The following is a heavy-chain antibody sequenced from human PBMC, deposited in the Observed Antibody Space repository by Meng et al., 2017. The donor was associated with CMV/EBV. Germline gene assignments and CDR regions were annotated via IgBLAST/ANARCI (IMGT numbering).Heavy chain of an antibody. V-gene: IGHV1-46*01. CDR3: ARGDKRSYWGY. D-gene: IGHD1-26*01. Sequence: SCKASGYTFTSYYMRWVRQAPGQGLKWMGIINPSGGSTSYAQKFQGRVTMTRDTSTSTVYMELSSLRSEDTAVYYCARGDKRSYWGYWGQVTLVTVSS. CDR2: INPSGGST. CDR1: GYTFTSYY. J-gene: IGHJ4*02.